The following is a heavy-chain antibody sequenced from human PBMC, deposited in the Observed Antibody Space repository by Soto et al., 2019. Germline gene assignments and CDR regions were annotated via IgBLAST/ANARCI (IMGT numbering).Heavy chain of an antibody. V-gene: IGHV3-21*01. CDR1: GFTFSSYS. D-gene: IGHD4-17*01. J-gene: IGHJ6*02. Sequence: GGSLRLSCAASGFTFSSYSMNWVRQAPGKGLEWVSSISSSSSYIYYADSVKGRFTISRDNAKNSLYLQMNSLRAEDTAVYYCARWSTVTTPDRDYYYGMDVWGQGTTVTVSS. CDR3: ARWSTVTTPDRDYYYGMDV. CDR2: ISSSSSYI.